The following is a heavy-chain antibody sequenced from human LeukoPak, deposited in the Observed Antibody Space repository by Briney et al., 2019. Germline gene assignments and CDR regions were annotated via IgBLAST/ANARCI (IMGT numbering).Heavy chain of an antibody. D-gene: IGHD3-22*01. V-gene: IGHV3-23*01. CDR3: AKRGVVIRVILVGFHKEAYYFDS. CDR2: ISGSGGGR. CDR1: GITLSNYA. J-gene: IGHJ4*02. Sequence: GGSLRLCCAVPGITLSNYAVRWVRRAPGKGLEWVAGISGSGGGRKYADSVRGRFTISRDNSKNTLYLQMNKQRGDDTAVYFCAKRGVVIRVILVGFHKEAYYFDSWGQGALVTVSS.